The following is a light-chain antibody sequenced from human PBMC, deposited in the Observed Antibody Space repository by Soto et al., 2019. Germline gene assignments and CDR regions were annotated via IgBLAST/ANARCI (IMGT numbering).Light chain of an antibody. V-gene: IGLV1-51*01. CDR3: GSWDSSLSADV. J-gene: IGLJ1*01. CDR1: SSNIGGNS. Sequence: QAVMTPPPSVSAAPGQTVTISCSGSSSNIGGNSVSWYQQLPGTAPKLLIYDDNKRPSGIPDRFSGSKSGTSATLGITGFQTGDEADYYCGSWDSSLSADVFGTGTKLTVL. CDR2: DDN.